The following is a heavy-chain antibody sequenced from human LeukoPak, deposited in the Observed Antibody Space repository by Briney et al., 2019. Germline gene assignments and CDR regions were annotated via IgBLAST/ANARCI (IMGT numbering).Heavy chain of an antibody. V-gene: IGHV5-51*01. CDR1: GYSFTSYW. Sequence: AGESLKISCKGSGYSFTSYWIGWVRQMPGKGLEWMGIIYPGDSDTRYSPSFQGQVTISADKSISTAYLQWSSLKASDTAMYYCATNAAVSSGWYVAFHYWGQGTLVTVSS. J-gene: IGHJ4*02. D-gene: IGHD6-19*01. CDR3: ATNAAVSSGWYVAFHY. CDR2: IYPGDSDT.